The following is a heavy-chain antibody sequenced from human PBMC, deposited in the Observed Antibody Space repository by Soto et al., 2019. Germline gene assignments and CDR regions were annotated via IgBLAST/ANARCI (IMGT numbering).Heavy chain of an antibody. CDR2: IYYNGST. CDR1: GGSISSGGYY. CDR3: ARDLGLMESVNWFDP. J-gene: IGHJ5*02. Sequence: SETLSLTCTVSGGSISSGGYYWSWIRQHPGKGLEWIGYIYYNGSTYYNPSLKSRVTISVDTSKNQFSLKLSSVTAADTAVYYCARDLGLMESVNWFDPWGQGTLVTVSS. V-gene: IGHV4-31*03. D-gene: IGHD2-8*01.